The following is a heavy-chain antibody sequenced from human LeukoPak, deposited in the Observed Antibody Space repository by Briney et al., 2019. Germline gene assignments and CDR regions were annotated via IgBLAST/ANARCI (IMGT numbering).Heavy chain of an antibody. J-gene: IGHJ4*02. CDR1: GYTFTSYG. D-gene: IGHD3-16*02. CDR2: ISPYTGKT. V-gene: IGHV1-18*04. Sequence: SVNVSCKTSGYTFTSYGISWVRQSPGQRLECMGSISPYTGKTKHAESLHGRVILTTAPSTRQAYMELRSLTSDDTAVFYCARDQYDHVWGSYRPYFDYWREGPLVSVSS. CDR3: ARDQYDHVWGSYRPYFDY.